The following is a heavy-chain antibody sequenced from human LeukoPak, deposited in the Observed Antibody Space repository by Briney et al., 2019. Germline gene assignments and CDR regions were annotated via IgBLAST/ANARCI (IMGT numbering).Heavy chain of an antibody. V-gene: IGHV3-21*01. CDR3: ARGIYCSSTSCPFDY. Sequence: GGSLRLSCAASGLTLSSYSMDWVRQAPGKGLEWVSSISSSGRYIYYADSVTGRFTISRDNAKHSLYLKMSSMRGEDRAVYYCARGIYCSSTSCPFDYWGEGTLVTVSS. CDR2: ISSSGRYI. D-gene: IGHD2-2*01. CDR1: GLTLSSYS. J-gene: IGHJ4*02.